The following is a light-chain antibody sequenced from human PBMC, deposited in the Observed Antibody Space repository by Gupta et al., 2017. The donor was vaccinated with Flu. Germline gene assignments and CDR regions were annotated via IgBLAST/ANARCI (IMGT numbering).Light chain of an antibody. Sequence: QSALTHPASVSGSPGQSITISCTGTSSDVGGYHYVSWYQQYPGKAPKLMIYEVNNRPSGVSHRFSGSKSGNTASLIISGLQPEDEADYYCTSYTSSTTFVFGGGTKLTVV. CDR1: SSDVGGYHY. J-gene: IGLJ3*02. V-gene: IGLV2-14*01. CDR3: TSYTSSTTFV. CDR2: EVN.